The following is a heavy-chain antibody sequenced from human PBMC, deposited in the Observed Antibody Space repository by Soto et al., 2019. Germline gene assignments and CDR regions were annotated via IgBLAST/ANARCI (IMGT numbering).Heavy chain of an antibody. D-gene: IGHD3-10*01. J-gene: IGHJ5*02. CDR1: GGSFSGYY. V-gene: IGHV4-34*01. CDR2: INHSGST. CDR3: ASIAGDRDNWFDP. Sequence: SETLSLTCAVYGGSFSGYYWSWIRQPPGKGLEWIGEINHSGSTNYNPSLKSRVTISVDTSKNQFSLKLSSVTAADTAVYYCASIAGDRDNWFDPWGQGTLVTVSS.